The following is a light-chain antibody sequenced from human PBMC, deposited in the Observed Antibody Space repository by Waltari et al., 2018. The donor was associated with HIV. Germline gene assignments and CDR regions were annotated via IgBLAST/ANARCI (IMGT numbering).Light chain of an antibody. Sequence: EIVLTPSPATLSLSPGERAPLACRASQSVSRYLAWYQQKPGQAPRLLIYDASNRATGIPARFSGSGSGTDVTLTISSLEPEDFAVYYCQQRSNWPPTFGQGTKVEIK. V-gene: IGKV3-11*01. CDR2: DAS. CDR1: QSVSRY. CDR3: QQRSNWPPT. J-gene: IGKJ1*01.